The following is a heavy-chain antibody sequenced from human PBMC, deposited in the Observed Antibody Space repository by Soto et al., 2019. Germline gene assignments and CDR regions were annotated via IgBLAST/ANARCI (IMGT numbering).Heavy chain of an antibody. V-gene: IGHV1-8*01. Sequence: ASVKVSCKASGYTFSSHDINWVRQAPGQGLEWMGWMNPNSGNTGYAQKFQGRLTMTSSTSISTAYMELSSLRSEDTAVYYCARSRLGYFDYWGQGSLVTVS. CDR1: GYTFSSHD. D-gene: IGHD3-9*01. CDR2: MNPNSGNT. CDR3: ARSRLGYFDY. J-gene: IGHJ4*02.